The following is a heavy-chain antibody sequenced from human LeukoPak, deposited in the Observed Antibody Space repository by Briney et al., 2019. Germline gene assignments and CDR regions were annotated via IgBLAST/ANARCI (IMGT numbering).Heavy chain of an antibody. D-gene: IGHD3-22*01. Sequence: SETLSLTCPVSGGSISSYYWSWIRQPPGKGLEWIGYIYYSGSTNYNPSLKSRVTISVDTSKNQFSLKLSSVTAADTAMYYCARESYYDSGGYYWDYWGQGTLVAVSS. CDR1: GGSISSYY. CDR3: ARESYYDSGGYYWDY. J-gene: IGHJ4*02. V-gene: IGHV4-59*01. CDR2: IYYSGST.